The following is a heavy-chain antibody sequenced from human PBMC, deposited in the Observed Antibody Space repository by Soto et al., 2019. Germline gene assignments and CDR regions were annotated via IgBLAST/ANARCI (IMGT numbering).Heavy chain of an antibody. CDR1: GFTFSSYA. J-gene: IGHJ4*02. D-gene: IGHD6-19*01. CDR2: ISGSGGST. CDR3: AKYTAVAGIFHYFDY. V-gene: IGHV3-23*01. Sequence: PGGSLRLSCAASGFTFSSYAMSWVRQAPGKGLEWVSAISGSGGSTYYADSVKGRFTISRDNSKNTLYLQMNSLRAEDTAVYYCAKYTAVAGIFHYFDYWGQGTLVTVSS.